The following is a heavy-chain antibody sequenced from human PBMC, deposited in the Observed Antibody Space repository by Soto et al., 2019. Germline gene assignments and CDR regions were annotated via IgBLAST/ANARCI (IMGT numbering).Heavy chain of an antibody. Sequence: SETLSLTCTVSGGSISSGGYYWSWIRQHPGKGLEWIGYIYYSTSTNFTPSLKSRVTISADTSKNQVSLKLSSVTAADTAVYYCARAVGQPNGYYYYGMDVWGQGTTVTVSS. CDR1: GGSISSGGYY. CDR3: ARAVGQPNGYYYYGMDV. CDR2: IYYSTST. J-gene: IGHJ6*02. V-gene: IGHV4-31*03. D-gene: IGHD2-8*01.